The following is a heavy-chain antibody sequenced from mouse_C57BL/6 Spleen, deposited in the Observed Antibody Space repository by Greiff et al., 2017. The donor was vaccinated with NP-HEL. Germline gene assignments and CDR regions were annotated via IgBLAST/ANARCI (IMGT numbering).Heavy chain of an antibody. CDR2: IDPSDSET. Sequence: VQLQQSGAELVRPGSSVKLSCKASGYTFTSYWMHWVKQRPIQGLEWIGNIDPSDSETHYNQKFKDKATLTVDKSSSTAYMQLSSLTSDDSAVYYCARLGYDYDRYFDVWGTGTTVTVSS. V-gene: IGHV1-52*01. D-gene: IGHD2-4*01. CDR3: ARLGYDYDRYFDV. J-gene: IGHJ1*03. CDR1: GYTFTSYW.